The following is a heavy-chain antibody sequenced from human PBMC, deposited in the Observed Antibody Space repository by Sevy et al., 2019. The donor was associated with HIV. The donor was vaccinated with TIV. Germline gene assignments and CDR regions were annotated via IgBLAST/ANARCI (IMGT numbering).Heavy chain of an antibody. V-gene: IGHV3-15*01. CDR2: IKSKIDVETT. J-gene: IGHJ4*02. D-gene: IGHD3-22*01. Sequence: GGSLRLSFPVSGFTFNNAWRNWSRQPPGTGLQGVGLIKSKIDVETTDNAAPVKGRFTISRDDSKNTLFLQMNSLKIEDTAVYYCATAPGYYDSAPFDYWGPGTLVTVSS. CDR3: ATAPGYYDSAPFDY. CDR1: GFTFNNAW.